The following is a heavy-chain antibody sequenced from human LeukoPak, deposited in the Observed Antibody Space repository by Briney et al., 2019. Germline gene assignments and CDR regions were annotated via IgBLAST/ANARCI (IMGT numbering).Heavy chain of an antibody. Sequence: ASVKVSCKASGYTFTSYGISWVRQAPGQGVEWMGWISAYNGNTNYAQKLQGRVTMTTDTSTSTAYMELRSLRSDDTAVYYCASKAVRGVVLGTPQRVDYWGQGTLVTVSS. J-gene: IGHJ4*02. CDR1: GYTFTSYG. CDR2: ISAYNGNT. D-gene: IGHD3-3*01. V-gene: IGHV1-18*01. CDR3: ASKAVRGVVLGTPQRVDY.